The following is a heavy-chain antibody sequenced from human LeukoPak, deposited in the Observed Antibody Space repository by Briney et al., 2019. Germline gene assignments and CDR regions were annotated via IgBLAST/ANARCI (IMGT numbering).Heavy chain of an antibody. V-gene: IGHV3-30*04. CDR2: ISYDGSNK. D-gene: IGHD2-2*01. CDR3: ARDPYFYCSSTSCSRGYFDY. CDR1: GFTFSSYA. Sequence: GRSLRLSCAASGFTFSSYAMHWVRQAPGKGLEWVAVISYDGSNKYYADSVKGRFTISRDNSKNTLYLQVNSLRAEDTAVYYCARDPYFYCSSTSCSRGYFDYWGQGTLVTVSS. J-gene: IGHJ4*02.